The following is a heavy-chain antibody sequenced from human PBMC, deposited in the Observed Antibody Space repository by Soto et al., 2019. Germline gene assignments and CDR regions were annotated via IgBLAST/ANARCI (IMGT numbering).Heavy chain of an antibody. J-gene: IGHJ6*02. D-gene: IGHD3-10*01. CDR3: AGAEGHMVRGVYYYYGMDV. CDR1: GYTFTSYG. V-gene: IGHV1-18*01. Sequence: QVQLVQSGAEVKNSGASVKVSCKASGYTFTSYGFSWVRQAPGQGLEWMGWISASNGNTNYAQKLQGRVTMTTDTSTATAYMKLRSLRSDETAVYYCAGAEGHMVRGVYYYYGMDVWGQGTTVTVSS. CDR2: ISASNGNT.